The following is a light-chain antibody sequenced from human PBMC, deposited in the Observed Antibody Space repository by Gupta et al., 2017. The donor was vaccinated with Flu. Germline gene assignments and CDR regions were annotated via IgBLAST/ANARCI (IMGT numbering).Light chain of an antibody. J-gene: IGLJ1*01. CDR2: DFS. V-gene: IGLV1-44*01. Sequence: QSALTQPPSESGTPGQRDTLSCSGSSSNIGRYTVDWYQQLPGTAPKLLIYDFSERPSGVPDRFSGSKSGTSASLAISGLQSEDEGDYYCAVWDDSPSGHYVFGPGTTVTVL. CDR1: SSNIGRYT. CDR3: AVWDDSPSGHYV.